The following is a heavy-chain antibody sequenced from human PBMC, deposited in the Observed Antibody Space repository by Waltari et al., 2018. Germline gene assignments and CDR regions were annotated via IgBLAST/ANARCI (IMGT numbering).Heavy chain of an antibody. J-gene: IGHJ5*02. CDR1: GYTSTGYY. CDR2: INPNSGGT. V-gene: IGHV1-2*02. D-gene: IGHD4-17*01. CDR3: ARGDYGDYVRWFDP. Sequence: QVQLVPSGAAVKKPGASVKVSCKASGYTSTGYYMHWVRQAPGQGLEWMGWINPNSGGTNYAQKFQGRVTMTRDTSISTAYMELSRLRSDDTAVYYCARGDYGDYVRWFDPWGQGTLVTVSS.